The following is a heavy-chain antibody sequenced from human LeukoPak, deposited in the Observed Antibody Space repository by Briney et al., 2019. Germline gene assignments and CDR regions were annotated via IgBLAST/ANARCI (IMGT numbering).Heavy chain of an antibody. Sequence: GGSLRLSCATSGFTFSIYGMNWVRQAPGKGLEWVSYISSSGSTIYYADSVKGRFTISRDNAKNSLYLQMNSLRAEDTAVYYCARDLPMVKFWPEYFDYWGQGTLVTVSS. J-gene: IGHJ4*02. D-gene: IGHD5-18*01. CDR3: ARDLPMVKFWPEYFDY. CDR1: GFTFSIYG. V-gene: IGHV3-48*04. CDR2: ISSSGSTI.